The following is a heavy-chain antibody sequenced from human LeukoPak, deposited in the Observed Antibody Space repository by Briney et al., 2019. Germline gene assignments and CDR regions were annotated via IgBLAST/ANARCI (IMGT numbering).Heavy chain of an antibody. CDR2: ISGSGGST. CDR1: GFTFTSHA. V-gene: IGHV3-23*01. Sequence: GGSLRLSCAASGFTFTSHAMSWVRQAPGEWMEWVSAISGSGGSTYYADSVKGRFTISRDNSKNTLYLQMNSLRAEDTAVYYCAKVSGGEVGATYGDAFDIWGQGTMVTVSS. D-gene: IGHD1-26*01. CDR3: AKVSGGEVGATYGDAFDI. J-gene: IGHJ3*02.